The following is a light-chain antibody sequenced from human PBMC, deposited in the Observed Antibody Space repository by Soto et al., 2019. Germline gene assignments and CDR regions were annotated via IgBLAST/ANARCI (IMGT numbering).Light chain of an antibody. CDR1: QSVSSN. CDR3: QQYNNWPPP. Sequence: EIVMTQSPATLSVSPGERATLSCRASQSVSSNFAWYQQKPGQAPRLLIYGASTRATGIPARFSGSGSGTEFTLTFSSLQSEDFAVYYCQQYNNWPPPFGQGTKVEIK. CDR2: GAS. V-gene: IGKV3-15*01. J-gene: IGKJ1*01.